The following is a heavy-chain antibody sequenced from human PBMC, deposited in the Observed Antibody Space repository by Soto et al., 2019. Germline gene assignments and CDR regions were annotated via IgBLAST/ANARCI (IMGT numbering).Heavy chain of an antibody. CDR2: IFHSGTT. Sequence: SETLSLTCAVSGYSISSGYYWGWIRQPPGKGLEWLGSIFHSGTTYDNPSLKSRVTISVDMSKNQFSLKLTSVTAADTAVYYCARGQRFSDWFDPWGQGTLVTVSS. D-gene: IGHD3-3*01. J-gene: IGHJ5*02. CDR3: ARGQRFSDWFDP. CDR1: GYSISSGYY. V-gene: IGHV4-38-2*01.